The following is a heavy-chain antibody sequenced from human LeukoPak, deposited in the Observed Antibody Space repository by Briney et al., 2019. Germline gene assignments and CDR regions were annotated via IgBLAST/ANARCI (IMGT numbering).Heavy chain of an antibody. CDR2: IYFSGST. V-gene: IGHV4-39*07. D-gene: IGHD5-18*01. CDR3: AREGYSYGPGGSAFDI. J-gene: IGHJ3*02. Sequence: SETLSLTCSVSGGSISSTTYYWGWIRQPPGKGLEWIGSIYFSGSTYYNPSLKSRVTISVDTSKNQFSLKLSSVTAADTAVYYCAREGYSYGPGGSAFDIWGQGTMVTVSS. CDR1: GGSISSTTYY.